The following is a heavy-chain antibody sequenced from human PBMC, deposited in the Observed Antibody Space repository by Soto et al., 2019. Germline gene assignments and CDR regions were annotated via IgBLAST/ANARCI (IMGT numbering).Heavy chain of an antibody. J-gene: IGHJ6*02. D-gene: IGHD6-13*01. CDR3: ARGNSSSWYLYYYDYGMDV. CDR1: GGTFSSYA. Sequence: QVQMVQSGAEVKKPGSSVKVSGKASGGTFSSYAISWVRQAPGQGLEWMGGIIPIFGTANYAQKFQGRVTFTADESTSTAYMELSSLRSEDTAVYYCARGNSSSWYLYYYDYGMDVWRQGTTVTVSS. V-gene: IGHV1-69*01. CDR2: IIPIFGTA.